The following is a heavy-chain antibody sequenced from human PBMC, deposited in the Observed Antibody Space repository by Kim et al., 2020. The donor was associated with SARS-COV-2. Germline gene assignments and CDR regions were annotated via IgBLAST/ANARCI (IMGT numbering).Heavy chain of an antibody. CDR3: ARHHNWNDYN. CDR2: VYYSGRT. Sequence: SETLSLTCTVSGASISSTTYYWGWIRQPPGQGLEWIGHVYYSGRTYYNPSLKSRVTISVDTSKNQFPLQLSPVTATDTAVYYCARHHNWNDYNWGQGTLVTVPS. J-gene: IGHJ4*02. V-gene: IGHV4-39*01. CDR1: GASISSTTYY. D-gene: IGHD1-20*01.